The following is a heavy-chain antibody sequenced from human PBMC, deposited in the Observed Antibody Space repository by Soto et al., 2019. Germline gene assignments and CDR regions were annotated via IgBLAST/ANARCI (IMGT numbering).Heavy chain of an antibody. CDR2: ITWNSGSI. D-gene: IGHD6-19*01. CDR3: AKDIREYSSGWTDFDY. J-gene: IGHJ4*01. V-gene: IGHV3-9*01. CDR1: GFTFHDYA. Sequence: EVQLVESGGGLVQPGRSLKLSCAASGFTFHDYAMHWVRQGQGKGLEWVSGITWNSGSIDYADSVKGRFTISRDNAKNSLYLQMNSLRPEDTALYYCAKDIREYSSGWTDFDYWGHGTLVTGSS.